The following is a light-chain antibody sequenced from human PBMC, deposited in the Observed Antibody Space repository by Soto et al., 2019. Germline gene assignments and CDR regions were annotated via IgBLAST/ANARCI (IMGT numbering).Light chain of an antibody. J-gene: IGLJ3*02. Sequence: QSVLTQPPSVSGAPGQRVTISCTGSSSNIGAGYDVHWYQQLPGTAPKLLIYGDINRPSGVPDRFSGSKSGTSASLAITGRQAEDEAAYYCRSYDSSLSAWVFGGGTKLTVL. CDR2: GDI. CDR1: SSNIGAGYD. V-gene: IGLV1-40*01. CDR3: RSYDSSLSAWV.